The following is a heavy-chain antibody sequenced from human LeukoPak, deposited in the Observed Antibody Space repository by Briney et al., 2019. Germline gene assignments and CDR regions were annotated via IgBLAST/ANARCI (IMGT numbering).Heavy chain of an antibody. V-gene: IGHV1-2*02. CDR2: INPNSGGT. CDR3: SRAEYSSSSGDY. CDR1: GYTFTGYY. Sequence: ASVKVSCKASGYTFTGYYMHWVRQAPGQGLEWMGWINPNSGGTNYAQKFQGRVTMTRDTSIGAAYMELSRLRSDDTAVYYCSRAEYSSSSGDYWGQGTLVTVSS. D-gene: IGHD6-6*01. J-gene: IGHJ4*02.